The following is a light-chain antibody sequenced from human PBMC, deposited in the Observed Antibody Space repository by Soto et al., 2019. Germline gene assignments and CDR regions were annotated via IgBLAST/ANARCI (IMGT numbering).Light chain of an antibody. CDR2: DAS. Sequence: EIVLTQSPGTLSLSPGERATLSCRASQSVSNSYLAWYQQKPGQAPRLLIYDASSRATGIPDRFSGSGSGTDFTLTISRLESEEFAVYYCQQYGTSPWTFGQGTKVDIK. CDR1: QSVSNSY. J-gene: IGKJ1*01. V-gene: IGKV3-20*01. CDR3: QQYGTSPWT.